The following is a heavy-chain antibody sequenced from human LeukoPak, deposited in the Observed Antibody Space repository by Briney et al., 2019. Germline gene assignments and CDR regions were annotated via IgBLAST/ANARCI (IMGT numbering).Heavy chain of an antibody. D-gene: IGHD5-18*01. J-gene: IGHJ5*02. CDR1: GYTFTSYD. CDR2: MNPNSGNT. V-gene: IGHV1-8*01. Sequence: ASVKVSCKASGYTFTSYDINWVRQATGQGLEWMGWMNPNSGNTGYAQKFQGRVTMTRNTSISTAYMELSSLRSEDTAVYYCARGVDTAMGYWFDPWGQGTLVTVSS. CDR3: ARGVDTAMGYWFDP.